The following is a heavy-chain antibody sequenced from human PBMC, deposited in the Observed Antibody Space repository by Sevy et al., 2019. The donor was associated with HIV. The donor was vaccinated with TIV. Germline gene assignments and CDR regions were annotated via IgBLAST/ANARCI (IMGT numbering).Heavy chain of an antibody. CDR3: ARDPIRYSSGWSLFDY. Sequence: GGSLRLSCAASGFTFSSYSMNWVRQAPGKGLEWVSSIISSSSYIYYADSVKGRFTISRDNAKNSLYLQMNSLRAEDTAVNYGARDPIRYSSGWSLFDYWGQGTLVTVSS. D-gene: IGHD6-19*01. J-gene: IGHJ4*02. CDR2: IISSSSYI. CDR1: GFTFSSYS. V-gene: IGHV3-21*01.